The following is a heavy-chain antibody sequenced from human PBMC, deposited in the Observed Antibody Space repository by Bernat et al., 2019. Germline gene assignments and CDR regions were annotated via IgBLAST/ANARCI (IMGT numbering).Heavy chain of an antibody. CDR1: GGSITNYY. CDR2: FHYSGST. CDR3: ARDRAAVIVEGDGMDV. J-gene: IGHJ6*02. D-gene: IGHD1-26*01. Sequence: QVQLQESGPGLVKPSETLSLTCTVSGGSITNYYWSWVRQPPGKGLEWLGYFHYSGSTIYNPTLKSRVTISVETSKNQFSRRLSSVTAADTAVYYCARDRAAVIVEGDGMDVWGQGTPVTVSS. V-gene: IGHV4-59*12.